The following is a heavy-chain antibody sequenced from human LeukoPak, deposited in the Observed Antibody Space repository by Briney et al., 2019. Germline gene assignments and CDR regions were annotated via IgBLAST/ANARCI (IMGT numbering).Heavy chain of an antibody. V-gene: IGHV3-21*01. J-gene: IGHJ4*02. CDR1: GFTFSNYN. D-gene: IGHD2-15*01. CDR2: ISDNSRDM. CDR3: AREGGAEDFDY. Sequence: GGSLRLSCAASGFTFSNYNMNWVRQAPGKGLEWVSPISDNSRDMYYAYSVKGRFTISRDNAKNSLYLQMNSLRAEDTAVYYCAREGGAEDFDYWGQGTLVTVSS.